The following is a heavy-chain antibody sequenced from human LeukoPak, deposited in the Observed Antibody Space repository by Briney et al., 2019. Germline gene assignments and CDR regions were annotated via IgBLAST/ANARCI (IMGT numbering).Heavy chain of an antibody. CDR3: ARDRAVTNYFDY. J-gene: IGHJ4*02. Sequence: ASVKVSCTASGYTFTSYYMHWVRQAPGQGLEWMGIINPSGGSTSYAQKFQGRVTMTRDTSTSTVYMELSSLRSEDTAVYYCARDRAVTNYFDYWGQGTLVTVSS. V-gene: IGHV1-46*01. CDR2: INPSGGST. CDR1: GYTFTSYY. D-gene: IGHD4-17*01.